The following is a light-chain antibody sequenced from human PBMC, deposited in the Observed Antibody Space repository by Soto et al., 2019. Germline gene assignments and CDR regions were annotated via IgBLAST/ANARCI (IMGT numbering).Light chain of an antibody. Sequence: DIQMTQSPSSLSASVGDRVTITCRASETTNNYLNXXXXXXXXAXXXXIXAAFTLQTGVPSRFTGSGSGTDFTLTIISLQPEDYATYFCQQSYSMPYAFGPGTK. V-gene: IGKV1-39*01. CDR1: ETTNNY. CDR3: QQSYSMPYA. CDR2: AAF. J-gene: IGKJ2*01.